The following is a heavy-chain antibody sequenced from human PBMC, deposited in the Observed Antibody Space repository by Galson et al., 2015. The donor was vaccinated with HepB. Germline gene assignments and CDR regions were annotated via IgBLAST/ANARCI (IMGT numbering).Heavy chain of an antibody. J-gene: IGHJ5*02. Sequence: SLRLSCAASGFTFSNAWMNWVRQAPGKGLEWVGRIKSKTDGGTTDYAAPVKGRFTISRDDSKNTLYLQMNSLKTEDTAVYYCTTTPGIAAAAHPYNWFDPWGQGTLVTVSS. V-gene: IGHV3-15*07. CDR3: TTTPGIAAAAHPYNWFDP. D-gene: IGHD6-13*01. CDR2: IKSKTDGGTT. CDR1: GFTFSNAW.